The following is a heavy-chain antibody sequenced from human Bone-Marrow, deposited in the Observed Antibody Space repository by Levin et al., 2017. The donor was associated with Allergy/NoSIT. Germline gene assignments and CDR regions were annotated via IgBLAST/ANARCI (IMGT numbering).Heavy chain of an antibody. J-gene: IGHJ3*02. D-gene: IGHD3-10*01. CDR1: GFTFSTYA. Sequence: PGGSLRLSCAASGFTFSTYAMHWVRQAPGKGLEWLAVISFDGSNAYYLDSVKGRFTISRDNSKSTLDLQMNSLGPEDTAIYYCAKDGGGIIWIGEILDAFEIWGQGTMVTVSP. CDR3: AKDGGGIIWIGEILDAFEI. V-gene: IGHV3-30*18. CDR2: ISFDGSNA.